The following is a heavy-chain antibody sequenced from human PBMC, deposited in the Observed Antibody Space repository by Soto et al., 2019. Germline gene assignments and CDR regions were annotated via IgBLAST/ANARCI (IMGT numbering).Heavy chain of an antibody. Sequence: SLRLSCAASGFTFSSYSMNWVRQAPGKGLEWVSSISSSSSYIYYADSVKGRFTISRDNAKNSLYLQMNSLRAEDTAVYYCARFYYDSSGYLPSPYYYYYGMDVWGQGTTVTVSS. D-gene: IGHD3-22*01. CDR2: ISSSSSYI. J-gene: IGHJ6*02. V-gene: IGHV3-21*01. CDR3: ARFYYDSSGYLPSPYYYYYGMDV. CDR1: GFTFSSYS.